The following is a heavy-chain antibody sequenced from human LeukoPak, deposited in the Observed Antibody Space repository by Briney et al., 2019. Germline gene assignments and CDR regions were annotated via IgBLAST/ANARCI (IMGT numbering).Heavy chain of an antibody. V-gene: IGHV3-49*03. CDR2: IRSYIYNRLT. CDR3: ARNPHPHCSGVHGPCDS. D-gene: IGHD2-15*01. CDR1: GFTFGDYG. Sequence: GGSLRLSCTTSGFTFGDYGMSWFRQAPGKGLEWVSFIRSYIYNRLTDYAASVRVRFVISRHYSESIAYLQMNSLRTEDTGVYYCARNPHPHCSGVHGPCDSWGQGTLVTVSS. J-gene: IGHJ4*02.